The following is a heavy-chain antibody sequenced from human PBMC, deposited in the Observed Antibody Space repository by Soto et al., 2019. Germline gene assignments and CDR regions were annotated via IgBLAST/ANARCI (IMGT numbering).Heavy chain of an antibody. CDR1: GYSFTSYW. V-gene: IGHV5-51*01. D-gene: IGHD2-15*01. CDR2: IYPGDSDT. CDR3: ARSRGYCSGGSCYPNWFDP. J-gene: IGHJ5*02. Sequence: PGESLKISCKGSGYSFTSYWIGWVRQMPGKGLECMGIIYPGDSDTRYSPSFQGQVTISADKSISTAYLQWSSLKASDTAMYYCARSRGYCSGGSCYPNWFDPWGQGPLVTVSS.